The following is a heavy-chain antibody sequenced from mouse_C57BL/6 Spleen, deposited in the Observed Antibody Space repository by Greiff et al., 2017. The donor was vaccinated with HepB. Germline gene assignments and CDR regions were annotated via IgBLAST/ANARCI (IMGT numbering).Heavy chain of an antibody. J-gene: IGHJ2*01. CDR2: INPNNGGT. CDR3: ARAAQAQDY. D-gene: IGHD3-2*02. Sequence: EVQLQQSGPELVKPGASVKISCKASGYTFTDYYMNWVKQSHGKSLEWIGDINPNNGGTSYNQKFKGKATLTVDKSSSTAYMELRSLTSEDSAVYYCARAAQAQDYWGQGTTLTVSS. V-gene: IGHV1-26*01. CDR1: GYTFTDYY.